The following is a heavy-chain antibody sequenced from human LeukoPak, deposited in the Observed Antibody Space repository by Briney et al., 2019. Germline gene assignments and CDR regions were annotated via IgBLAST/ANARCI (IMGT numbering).Heavy chain of an antibody. Sequence: PGGSLRLSCAASGFTFSSYGMTWVRQAPGKGLEWVSYISSSSSTMYYADSAKGRFTISRDNAKNSLYLQMNRLRAEDTAVYYCARVRREMKRSLGRTTEYSYYYYMDVWGKGTTVTVSS. CDR3: ARVRREMKRSLGRTTEYSYYYYMDV. J-gene: IGHJ6*03. CDR2: ISSSSSTM. V-gene: IGHV3-48*01. D-gene: IGHD1/OR15-1a*01. CDR1: GFTFSSYG.